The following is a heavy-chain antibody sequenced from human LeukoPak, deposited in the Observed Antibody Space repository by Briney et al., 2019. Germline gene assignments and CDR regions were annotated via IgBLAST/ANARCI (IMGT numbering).Heavy chain of an antibody. CDR2: INPDVSTA. J-gene: IGHJ3*02. CDR1: GFSFSSFW. CDR3: ARGSRDYAGIDI. Sequence: GGSLRLSCAAYGFSFSSFWMHWVRQVPDKGLVWVAYINPDVSTADYADSVRGRFTTFRDNIGSTLYLEMNSLRVEDTGLYYCARGSRDYAGIDIWGQGTLVTVSA. V-gene: IGHV3-74*01. D-gene: IGHD3-16*01.